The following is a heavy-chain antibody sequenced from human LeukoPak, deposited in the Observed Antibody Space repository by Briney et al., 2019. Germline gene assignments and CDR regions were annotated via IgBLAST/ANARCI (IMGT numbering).Heavy chain of an antibody. CDR1: GFTFSSYE. CDR2: ISTCSSTI. V-gene: IGHV3-48*03. CDR3: AREEVGAIDY. Sequence: GESLRLSCAASGFTFSSYEMKWVRQAPGKGLELFSYISTCSSTISYADSVNAPFTISRDNANNSLYLQMNSLRAEDTAVYYCAREEVGAIDYWGQGTLVTVSS. J-gene: IGHJ4*02. D-gene: IGHD1-26*01.